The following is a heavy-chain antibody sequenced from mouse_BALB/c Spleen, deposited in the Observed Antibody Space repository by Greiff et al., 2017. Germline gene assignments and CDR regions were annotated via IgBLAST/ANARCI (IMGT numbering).Heavy chain of an antibody. CDR2: IYPSDSYT. CDR3: TREGLLRRGFAY. Sequence: VQLQQPGAELVRPGASVKLSCKASGYTFTSYWINWVKQRPGQGLEWIGNIYPSDSYTNYNQKFKDKATLTVDKSSSTAYMQLSSPTSEDSAVYYCTREGLLRRGFAYWGQGTLVTVSA. CDR1: GYTFTSYW. V-gene: IGHV1-69*02. J-gene: IGHJ3*01. D-gene: IGHD1-2*01.